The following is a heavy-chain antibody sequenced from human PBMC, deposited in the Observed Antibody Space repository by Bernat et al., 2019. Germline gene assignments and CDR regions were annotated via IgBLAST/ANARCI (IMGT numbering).Heavy chain of an antibody. J-gene: IGHJ6*03. CDR1: GFTFSSYA. Sequence: EVQLLESGGGLVQPGGSLRLSCVASGFTFSSYAMSWVRQAPGKGLEWVSAISGSGGSTYYADSVKGRFTISRDNSKNTLYLQMNSLRAEDTAVYYCAKGVTTGDYYYYYMDVWGKGTTVTVSS. CDR3: AKGVTTGDYYYYYMDV. D-gene: IGHD4-17*01. CDR2: ISGSGGST. V-gene: IGHV3-23*01.